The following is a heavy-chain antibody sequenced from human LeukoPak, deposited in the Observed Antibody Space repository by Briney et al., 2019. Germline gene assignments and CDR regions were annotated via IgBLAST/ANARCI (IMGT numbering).Heavy chain of an antibody. D-gene: IGHD5-24*01. V-gene: IGHV3-33*01. CDR1: GFTFSSYG. CDR3: ARDLNGCFDL. CDR2: IWYDGSNK. Sequence: HAGGSLRLSCAASGFTFSSYGMHWVRQAPGKGLERVAVIWYDGSNKYYADSVKGRFTIARDNSKNTLYLQMNRLRAEDTAVYYCARDLNGCFDLWGRGTLVTVSS. J-gene: IGHJ2*01.